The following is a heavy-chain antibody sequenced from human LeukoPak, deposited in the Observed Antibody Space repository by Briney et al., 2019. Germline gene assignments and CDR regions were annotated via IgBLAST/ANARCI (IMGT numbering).Heavy chain of an antibody. CDR2: IYYSGTT. Sequence: SETLSLTCTVSGGSINSYYWSWIRQPPGKGLEWIGYIYYSGTTNYNPSLTSRVTISVDTSKNQFSLKLSSVTAADTAVYYCARNPRSGYFPHYHYYGMDVWGQGTTVTVSS. D-gene: IGHD3-3*01. J-gene: IGHJ6*02. CDR3: ARNPRSGYFPHYHYYGMDV. V-gene: IGHV4-59*01. CDR1: GGSINSYY.